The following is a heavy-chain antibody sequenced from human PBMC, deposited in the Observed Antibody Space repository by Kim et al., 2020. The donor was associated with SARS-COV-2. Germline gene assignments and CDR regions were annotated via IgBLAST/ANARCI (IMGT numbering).Heavy chain of an antibody. CDR3: ARDHCTNTSCFDP. D-gene: IGHD2-8*01. CDR1: GYSFTNHA. Sequence: ASVKVSCRGSGYSFTNHAINWVRQAPGQGLEWMGWIDTSTGTPTYAQGFTGRFVFSLDTSVTTAYLQITSLKTEDTALYFCARDHCTNTSCFDPWGQGTLLTVSS. J-gene: IGHJ5*02. V-gene: IGHV7-4-1*02. CDR2: IDTSTGTP.